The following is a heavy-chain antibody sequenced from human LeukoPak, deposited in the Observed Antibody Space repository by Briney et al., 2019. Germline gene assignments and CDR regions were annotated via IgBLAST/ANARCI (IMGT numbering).Heavy chain of an antibody. D-gene: IGHD6-19*01. CDR3: ARDPSNSSGWKTWFDP. J-gene: IGHJ5*02. Sequence: GDSVMVSSKASGYTFDRHGISWVRQAPGQGLEWMGWISGYNGDTNYAQKFQGRVTMTKDTSASTVYMELRRLRFDDTAVYYCARDPSNSSGWKTWFDPWGQGTLVTVSS. CDR2: ISGYNGDT. CDR1: GYTFDRHG. V-gene: IGHV1-18*01.